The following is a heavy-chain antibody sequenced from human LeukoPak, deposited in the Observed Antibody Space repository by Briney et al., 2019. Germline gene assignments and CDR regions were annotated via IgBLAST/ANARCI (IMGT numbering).Heavy chain of an antibody. D-gene: IGHD2-15*01. J-gene: IGHJ4*02. CDR2: ISYDGSNK. Sequence: PGGSLRLSCAASGFTSSSYAMHWVRQAPGKGLEWVAVISYDGSNKYYADSVKGRFTISRDNSKNTLYLQMNSLRAEDTAVYYCARVPASAIGYCSGGSCYRFSYYFDYWGQGTLVTVSS. CDR3: ARVPASAIGYCSGGSCYRFSYYFDY. V-gene: IGHV3-30-3*01. CDR1: GFTSSSYA.